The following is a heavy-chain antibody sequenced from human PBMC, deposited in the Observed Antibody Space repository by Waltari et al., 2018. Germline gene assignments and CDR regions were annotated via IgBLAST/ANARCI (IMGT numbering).Heavy chain of an antibody. CDR1: GFTFSDHY. Sequence: EVQLVESGGGLVQPGGSLRLSCAASGFTFSDHYMDWVRQAPGKGLEWVGRTRNKANNYTTEYAASVKGRFTISRDDSKNSLYLQMNSLKTEDTAVYYCARDARITIFGVVTAYYMDVWGKGTTVTVSS. CDR2: TRNKANNYTT. CDR3: ARDARITIFGVVTAYYMDV. J-gene: IGHJ6*03. V-gene: IGHV3-72*01. D-gene: IGHD3-3*01.